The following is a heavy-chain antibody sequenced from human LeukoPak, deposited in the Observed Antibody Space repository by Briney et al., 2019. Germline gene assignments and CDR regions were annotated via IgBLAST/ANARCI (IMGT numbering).Heavy chain of an antibody. V-gene: IGHV3-23*01. Sequence: GGSLRLSCAASGFTLSNYAMSWVRQAPGKGLEWVSAVSGSGGSTHYADSVKGRFTISRDNSKNTLYLQMNSLRVEDTAIYYCAKLRTMVDYYFDYWGLGTLVTVSS. CDR2: VSGSGGST. D-gene: IGHD4/OR15-4a*01. J-gene: IGHJ4*02. CDR3: AKLRTMVDYYFDY. CDR1: GFTLSNYA.